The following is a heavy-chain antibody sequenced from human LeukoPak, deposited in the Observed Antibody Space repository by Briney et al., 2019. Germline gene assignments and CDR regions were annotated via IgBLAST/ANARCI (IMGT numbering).Heavy chain of an antibody. D-gene: IGHD2-15*01. CDR3: ARRAAAVRCFDY. CDR2: NCSGGRSI. CDR1: GLTFSHYY. J-gene: IGHJ4*02. Sequence: GGSLTLFCAVSGLTFSHYYTRCTRHAPGEALEWVSYNCSGGRSIPDADSVKGRFTIYGDNAETSQYLQRTSLGAEDTAVYSCARRAAAVRCFDYWGQGTLVTVSS. V-gene: IGHV3-11*01.